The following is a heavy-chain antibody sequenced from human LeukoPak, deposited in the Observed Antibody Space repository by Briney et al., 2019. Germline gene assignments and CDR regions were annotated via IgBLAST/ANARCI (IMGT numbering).Heavy chain of an antibody. CDR3: ARRPQYYYGSGSYPNAFDI. D-gene: IGHD3-10*01. V-gene: IGHV4-34*01. Sequence: SETLSLTCAVYGGSSSGYYWSWIRQPPGKGLEWIGEIHHSGSTDYNPSLKSRVTISLDTSTNQFSLELSSVTAADTAVYYCARRPQYYYGSGSYPNAFDIWGQGTMVTVSS. CDR2: IHHSGST. CDR1: GGSSSGYY. J-gene: IGHJ3*02.